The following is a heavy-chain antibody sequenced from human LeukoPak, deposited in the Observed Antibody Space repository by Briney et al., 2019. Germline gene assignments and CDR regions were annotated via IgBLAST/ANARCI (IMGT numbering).Heavy chain of an antibody. V-gene: IGHV3-21*01. J-gene: IGHJ4*02. Sequence: PGGSLRLSCAASGFTFSSYSMNWVRQAPGKGLEWVSSISSSSGYIYYADSVKGRFTISRDNAKNSLYLQMNSLRAEDTAVYYCAREGGAAAGYFDYWGQGTLVTVSS. D-gene: IGHD6-13*01. CDR1: GFTFSSYS. CDR3: AREGGAAAGYFDY. CDR2: ISSSSGYI.